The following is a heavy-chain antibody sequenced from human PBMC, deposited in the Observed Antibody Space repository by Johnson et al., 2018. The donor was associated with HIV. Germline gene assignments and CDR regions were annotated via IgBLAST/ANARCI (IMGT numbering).Heavy chain of an antibody. D-gene: IGHD1-26*01. V-gene: IGHV3-30*19. CDR2: ISYDGSNK. Sequence: VQLVESGGGVVQPGGSLRLSCAASGFTFTSYGMHWVRQAPGKGLEWVAVISYDGSNKYYADSVKGRFTISRDNSKNTLYLQMNSLRAEDTAVYYCAKDRGSPGIPAAFDIWGQGTMVTVSP. CDR3: AKDRGSPGIPAAFDI. CDR1: GFTFTSYG. J-gene: IGHJ3*02.